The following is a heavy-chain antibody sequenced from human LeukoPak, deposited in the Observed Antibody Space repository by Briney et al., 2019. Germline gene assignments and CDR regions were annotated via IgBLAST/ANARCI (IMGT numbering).Heavy chain of an antibody. CDR2: INHSGST. CDR3: ARGGHP. V-gene: IGHV4-34*01. J-gene: IGHJ5*02. Sequence: SETLSLTCAVYGGSFSGYYWSWIRQPPGKGLEWIGEINHSGSTNYNPSLKSRVTISVDTSKNQFSLKLSSVTAADTAVYYCARGGHPWGQRTLVTVSS. CDR1: GGSFSGYY.